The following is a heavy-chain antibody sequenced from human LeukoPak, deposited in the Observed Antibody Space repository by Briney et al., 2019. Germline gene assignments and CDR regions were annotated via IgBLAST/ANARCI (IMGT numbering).Heavy chain of an antibody. D-gene: IGHD1-26*01. CDR1: GSTFTGYY. J-gene: IGHJ5*02. CDR3: AREVVLEELLYPYNWFDP. V-gene: IGHV1-2*02. CDR2: INPNSGGT. Sequence: GASVKVSCKASGSTFTGYYMHWVRQAPGQGLEGMGWINPNSGGTNYAQKFQGRVTMTRDTSISTAYMELSRLRSDDTAVYYCAREVVLEELLYPYNWFDPWGQGTLVTVSS.